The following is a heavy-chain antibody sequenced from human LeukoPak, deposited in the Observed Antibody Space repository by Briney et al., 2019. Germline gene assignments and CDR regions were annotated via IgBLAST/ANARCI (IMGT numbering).Heavy chain of an antibody. CDR2: INPSGGST. CDR3: ARDKSGSGYYPVWYFDY. J-gene: IGHJ4*02. D-gene: IGHD3-22*01. Sequence: ASVKVSCKASGYTFTSYYMHWVRQAPGQGLEWMGIINPSGGSTSYAQKFQGRVTMTRDTPTSTVYMELSSLRSEDTAVYYCARDKSGSGYYPVWYFDYWGQGTLVTVSS. V-gene: IGHV1-46*01. CDR1: GYTFTSYY.